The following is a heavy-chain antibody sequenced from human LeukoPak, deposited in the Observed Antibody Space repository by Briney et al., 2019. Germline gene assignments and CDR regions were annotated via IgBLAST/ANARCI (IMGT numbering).Heavy chain of an antibody. CDR1: GFNFRNYG. D-gene: IGHD1-26*01. Sequence: PGRSLRLSCAASGFNFRNYGMHWVRQAPGKGLEWVSYISSSSSTIYYADSVKGRFTISRDNAKNSLYLQMNSLRDEDTAVYYCARDLHSGSYRWGGIDYWGQGTLVTVSS. CDR2: ISSSSSTI. V-gene: IGHV3-48*02. J-gene: IGHJ4*02. CDR3: ARDLHSGSYRWGGIDY.